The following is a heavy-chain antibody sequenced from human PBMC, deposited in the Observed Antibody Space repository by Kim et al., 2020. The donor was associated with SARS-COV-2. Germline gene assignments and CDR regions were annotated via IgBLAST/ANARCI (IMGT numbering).Heavy chain of an antibody. J-gene: IGHJ4*02. CDR3: AKARMRYCSGGSCYSYFDY. V-gene: IGHV3-23*01. D-gene: IGHD2-15*01. Sequence: GRFTISRDNSKNTLYLQMNSLRAEDTAVYYCAKARMRYCSGGSCYSYFDYWGQGTLVTVSS.